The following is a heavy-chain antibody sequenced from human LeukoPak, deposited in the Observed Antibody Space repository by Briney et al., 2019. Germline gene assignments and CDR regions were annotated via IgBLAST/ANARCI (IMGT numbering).Heavy chain of an antibody. CDR1: GGTFSSYA. V-gene: IGHV1-69*13. CDR3: ARGTSIRRPGTNWFDP. Sequence: GASVKVSCKASGGTFSSYAISWVRQAPGQGLEWMGGIIPIFGTANYAQKFQGRVTITADESTSTAYMELSSLRSEDTAVYYCARGTSIRRPGTNWFDPWGQGTLATASS. D-gene: IGHD1-1*01. J-gene: IGHJ5*02. CDR2: IIPIFGTA.